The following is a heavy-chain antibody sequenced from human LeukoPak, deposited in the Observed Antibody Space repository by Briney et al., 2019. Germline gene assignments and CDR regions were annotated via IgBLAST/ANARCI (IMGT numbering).Heavy chain of an antibody. D-gene: IGHD3-22*01. CDR1: GGPTTSYY. CDR2: IYYSGST. J-gene: IGHJ4*02. V-gene: IGHV4-59*01. Sequence: SETLSLTCTVSGGPTTSYYWSWLRQPPGKGLEWIGYIYYSGSTNYNPSLKSRVTISVDTSKNQFSLKLSSVTAADTAVYYCARDTSGYRRGSFDYWGQGTLVTVSS. CDR3: ARDTSGYRRGSFDY.